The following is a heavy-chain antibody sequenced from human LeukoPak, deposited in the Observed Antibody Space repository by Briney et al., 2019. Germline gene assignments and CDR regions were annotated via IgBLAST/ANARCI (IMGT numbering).Heavy chain of an antibody. D-gene: IGHD3-22*01. V-gene: IGHV1-69*04. CDR1: GGTFSSYA. CDR3: ARPSAPYYYDSSGYYSS. CDR2: IIPILGIA. Sequence: GASVKVSCKASGGTFSSYAISWVRQAPGQGLEWMGRIIPILGIANYAQKFQGRVTNTADKSTSTAYMELSSLRSEDTAVYYCARPSAPYYYDSSGYYSSWGQGTLVTVSS. J-gene: IGHJ4*02.